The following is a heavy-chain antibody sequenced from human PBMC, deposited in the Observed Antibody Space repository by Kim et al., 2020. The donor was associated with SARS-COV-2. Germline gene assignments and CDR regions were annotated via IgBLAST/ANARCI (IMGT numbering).Heavy chain of an antibody. V-gene: IGHV3-30*03. J-gene: IGHJ1*01. D-gene: IGHD3-10*01. CDR1: GFTFSSYD. CDR3: ARVGLMVRGIIVNYYAMEVGPHQTRHSVSRASTRGPSVSPRSPCAYSVAEDKRARGRLRKEYF. CDR2: VLHDGSEK. Sequence: GGSLRLSCAASGFTFSSYDIHWVRQAPGKGLEWVALVLHDGSEKYHADSVKRRFTIFRDNSKNTLYLQMNSLRHEDTAVYYCARVGLMVRGIIVNYYAMEVGPHQTRHSVSRASTRGPSVSPRSPCAYSVAEDKRARGRLRKEYF.